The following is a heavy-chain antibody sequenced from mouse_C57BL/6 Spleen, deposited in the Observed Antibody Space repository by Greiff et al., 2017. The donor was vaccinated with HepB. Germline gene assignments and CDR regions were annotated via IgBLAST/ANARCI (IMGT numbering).Heavy chain of an antibody. J-gene: IGHJ2*01. CDR2: IDPSDSET. Sequence: QVQLQQSGAELVRPGSSVKLSCKASGYTFTSYWMHWVKQRPIQGLEWIGNIDPSDSETHYNQKFKDKATLTVDKSSSTAYMQLSSLTSEDSAVYYCARGQLRLRRFDYWGQGTTLTVSS. D-gene: IGHD3-2*02. CDR3: ARGQLRLRRFDY. V-gene: IGHV1-52*01. CDR1: GYTFTSYW.